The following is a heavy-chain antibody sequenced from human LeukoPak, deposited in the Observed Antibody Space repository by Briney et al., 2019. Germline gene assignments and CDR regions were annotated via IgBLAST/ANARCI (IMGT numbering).Heavy chain of an antibody. CDR3: ARAPGYYYYYMDV. CDR2: ISSSSSTI. CDR1: GFTFSSYG. J-gene: IGHJ6*03. Sequence: GGSLRLSCAASGFTFSSYGMSWVRQAPGKGLEWVSYISSSSSTIYYADSVKGRFTISRDNSKNTLYLQMNSLRAEDTAVYYCARAPGYYYYYMDVWGKGTTVTISS. V-gene: IGHV3-48*01.